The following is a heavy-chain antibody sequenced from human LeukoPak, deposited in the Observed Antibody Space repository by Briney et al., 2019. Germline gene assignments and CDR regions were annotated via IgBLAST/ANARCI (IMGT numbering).Heavy chain of an antibody. CDR2: IYWNDDK. D-gene: IGHD3-10*01. Sequence: SGPTLVKPTQTLTLTCTFSGFSLRTTGVGVGWIRQPPGKALEWLALIYWNDDKRYSPSLKSRLTITKDTSKNQVVLTMTNMDPVDTATYYCAQRALWFGEYLFDYWGPGTLVTVSS. CDR1: GFSLRTTGVG. J-gene: IGHJ4*02. CDR3: AQRALWFGEYLFDY. V-gene: IGHV2-5*01.